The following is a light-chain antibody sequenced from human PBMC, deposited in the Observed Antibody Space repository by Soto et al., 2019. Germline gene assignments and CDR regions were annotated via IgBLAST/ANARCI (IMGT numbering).Light chain of an antibody. J-gene: IGLJ2*01. Sequence: QSALTQPPSASGSPGRSVTISCTGTSSDIGGYNYDSWYQQHPGKAPKLMIYEVNKRPSGVPDRFSGSKSGNTASLTVSGLQAEDEADYYCASHAGRKNIIFGGGTKLTVL. CDR3: ASHAGRKNII. CDR1: SSDIGGYNY. CDR2: EVN. V-gene: IGLV2-8*01.